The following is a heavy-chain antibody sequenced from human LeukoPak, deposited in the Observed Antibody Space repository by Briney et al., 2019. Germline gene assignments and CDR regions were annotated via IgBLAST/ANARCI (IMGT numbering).Heavy chain of an antibody. V-gene: IGHV4-34*01. CDR2: INHGGST. D-gene: IGHD7-27*01. CDR1: GGSFSGYY. Sequence: SETLSLTCAVYGGSFSGYYWSWIRQPPGKGLEWIGEINHGGSTNYNPSLKSRVTISVDTSKNQFSLYLSSVTAADTAVYYCARVLGTYFDYWGQGTLVTVSS. J-gene: IGHJ4*02. CDR3: ARVLGTYFDY.